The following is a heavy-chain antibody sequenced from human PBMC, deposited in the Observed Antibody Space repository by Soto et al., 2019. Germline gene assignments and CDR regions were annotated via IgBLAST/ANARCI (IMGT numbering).Heavy chain of an antibody. CDR3: ARPAPWWSGSALKYYFDY. J-gene: IGHJ4*02. D-gene: IGHD3-3*01. V-gene: IGHV4-59*13. CDR2: IYYSGST. CDR1: GGSIGSYY. Sequence: PSETLSLTCTVSGGSIGSYYWSWVGQRPGKGLEWIGYIYYSGSTNYNPSLKSRVTISVDTSKNQFSLKLSSVTAADTAVYYCARPAPWWSGSALKYYFDYWGQGTLVTVSS.